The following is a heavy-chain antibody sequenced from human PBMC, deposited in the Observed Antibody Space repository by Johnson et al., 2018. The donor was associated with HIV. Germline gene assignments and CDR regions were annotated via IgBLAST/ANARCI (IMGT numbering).Heavy chain of an antibody. D-gene: IGHD3-10*01. CDR3: ARAPEVRGVDAFDV. J-gene: IGHJ3*01. Sequence: QMLLVESGGGLFKPGGSLRLSCAASGFTFSDYYMSWIRQAPGKGLEWVSYITSTGITVYYAASVKGRFTISRDNAKNSVYLQMNSLEAEDTAVYYCARAPEVRGVDAFDVWGQGTVVTVSS. CDR2: ITSTGITV. V-gene: IGHV3-11*04. CDR1: GFTFSDYY.